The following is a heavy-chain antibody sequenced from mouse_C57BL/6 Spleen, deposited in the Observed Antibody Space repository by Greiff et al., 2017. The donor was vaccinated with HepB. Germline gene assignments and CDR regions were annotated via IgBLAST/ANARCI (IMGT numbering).Heavy chain of an antibody. D-gene: IGHD1-1*01. CDR1: GFTFSDYG. V-gene: IGHV5-17*01. Sequence: DVHLVESGGGLVKPGGSLKLSCAASGFTFSDYGMHWVRQAPEKGLEWVAYISSGSSTIYYADTVKGRFTISRDNAKNTLFLQMTSLRSEDTAMYYCARRPYYYGSSYGYFDVWGTGTTVTVSS. CDR3: ARRPYYYGSSYGYFDV. J-gene: IGHJ1*03. CDR2: ISSGSSTI.